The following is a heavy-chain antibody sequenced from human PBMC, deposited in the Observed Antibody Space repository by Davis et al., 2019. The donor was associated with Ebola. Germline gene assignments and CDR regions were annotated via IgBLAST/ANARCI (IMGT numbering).Heavy chain of an antibody. Sequence: GESLKISCEASGFSVSDNYMNWVRQAPGKGLEWVSYISVRGDNYYYADSVKGRFTISRDNAKNSVYLQMNSLRAEDTAVFYCAKDLILAPYDLWSAFDSWGQGTLVTVSS. CDR1: GFSVSDNY. V-gene: IGHV3-11*01. J-gene: IGHJ4*02. CDR2: ISVRGDNY. CDR3: AKDLILAPYDLWSAFDS. D-gene: IGHD3-3*01.